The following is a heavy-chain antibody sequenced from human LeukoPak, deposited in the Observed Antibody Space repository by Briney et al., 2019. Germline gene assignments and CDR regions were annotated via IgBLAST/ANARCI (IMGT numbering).Heavy chain of an antibody. CDR2: INHSGST. CDR1: GGSFSGYY. V-gene: IGHV4-34*01. D-gene: IGHD7-27*01. J-gene: IGHJ3*02. Sequence: SETLSLTCAVYGGSFSGYYWSWIRQPPGKGLEWIGEINHSGSTNYNPSLKSRVTISVDTSKNQFSLKLSSVTAADTAVYYCARRLLGIRRKPAAFDIWGQGTMVTVSS. CDR3: ARRLLGIRRKPAAFDI.